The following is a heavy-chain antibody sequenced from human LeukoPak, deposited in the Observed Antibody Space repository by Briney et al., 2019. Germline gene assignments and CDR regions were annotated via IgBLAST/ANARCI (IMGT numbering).Heavy chain of an antibody. Sequence: SQTLSLTCAISGDSVSSNGATWNWIRQSPSRGLEWLGRTYYRSKWYNDYAVSVKSRMTINPDTSKDQFSLQLNSVTPEDTAVYYCARRVLNYDYGMDVWGQGTTVTVSS. J-gene: IGHJ6*02. CDR3: ARRVLNYDYGMDV. V-gene: IGHV6-1*01. D-gene: IGHD5/OR15-5a*01. CDR2: TYYRSKWYN. CDR1: GDSVSSNGAT.